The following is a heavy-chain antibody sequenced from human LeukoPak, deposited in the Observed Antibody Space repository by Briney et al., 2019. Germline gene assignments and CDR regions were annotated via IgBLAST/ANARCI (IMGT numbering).Heavy chain of an antibody. Sequence: GGSLRLSCSASGFVFTIYTMYWVRQAPGKGPEYVSTISGSGNGFSIYYADSVKGRFTISRDDSKSTLYLQMNGLRSEDTAVYYCVKDFGRIRGTPDSWGQGTLVTVSS. J-gene: IGHJ4*02. CDR3: VKDFGRIRGTPDS. V-gene: IGHV3-64D*06. CDR1: GFVFTIYT. D-gene: IGHD1-26*01. CDR2: ISGSGNGFSI.